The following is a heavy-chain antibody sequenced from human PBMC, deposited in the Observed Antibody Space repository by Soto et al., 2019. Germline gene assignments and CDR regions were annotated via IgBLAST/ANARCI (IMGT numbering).Heavy chain of an antibody. CDR2: ISYDGSNK. J-gene: IGHJ4*02. V-gene: IGHV3-30*18. CDR1: GFTFSSYG. CDR3: AKGYYDSSGYCDY. D-gene: IGHD3-22*01. Sequence: QVQLVESGGGVVQPGRSLRLSCAASGFTFSSYGMHWVRQAPGKGLEWVAVISYDGSNKYYADSVKGRFTISRDNSKDPLDLQMNRLGGEDTAVYYCAKGYYDSSGYCDYWGQGTLVTVSS.